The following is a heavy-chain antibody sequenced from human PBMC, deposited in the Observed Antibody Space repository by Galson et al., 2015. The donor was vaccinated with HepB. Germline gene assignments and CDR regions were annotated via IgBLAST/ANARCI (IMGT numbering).Heavy chain of an antibody. J-gene: IGHJ4*02. V-gene: IGHV1-18*01. D-gene: IGHD2-2*01. CDR1: GYTFTRHG. CDR3: ARARYSTSPPDY. CDR2: INIYNGNT. Sequence: QSGAEVKKPGTSVKVSCKASGYTFTRHGISWVRQAPGQGLEWMGWINIYNGNTNYVKKHQGRVTMTTDTSTSTVYMELRSLRSDDTAVYYCARARYSTSPPDYWGQGTLVTVSS.